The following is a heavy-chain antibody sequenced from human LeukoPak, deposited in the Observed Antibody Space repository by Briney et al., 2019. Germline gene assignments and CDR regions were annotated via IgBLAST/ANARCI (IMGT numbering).Heavy chain of an antibody. Sequence: GGSLRLSCAASGFTFSSYSMNWVRQAPGKGLGWVSSISISSSYIYYADSVKGRFTISRDKAKNSMYLQMNSLRAEDTAVYYCARDIQAYCSSTSCHPYYFDYWGQGTLVTVSS. V-gene: IGHV3-21*01. D-gene: IGHD2-2*01. CDR3: ARDIQAYCSSTSCHPYYFDY. CDR1: GFTFSSYS. CDR2: ISISSSYI. J-gene: IGHJ4*02.